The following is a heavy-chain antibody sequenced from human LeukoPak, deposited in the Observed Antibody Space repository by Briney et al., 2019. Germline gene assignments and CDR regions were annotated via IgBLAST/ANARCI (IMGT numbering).Heavy chain of an antibody. J-gene: IGHJ4*02. V-gene: IGHV3-33*01. Sequence: GRSLRLPCAASGFTFSSYGMHWVRQAPGKGLEWVAVIWYDGSNKYYADSVKGRFTISRDNSKNTLYLQMNSLRAEDTAVYYCARGGPLKPHYYDSSGYYYSGYYFDYWGQGTLVTVSS. CDR3: ARGGPLKPHYYDSSGYYYSGYYFDY. D-gene: IGHD3-22*01. CDR2: IWYDGSNK. CDR1: GFTFSSYG.